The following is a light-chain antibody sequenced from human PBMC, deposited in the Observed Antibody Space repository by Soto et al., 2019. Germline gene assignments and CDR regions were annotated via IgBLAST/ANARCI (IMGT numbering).Light chain of an antibody. J-gene: IGKJ1*01. V-gene: IGKV1-6*01. CDR1: EAIRND. CDR3: LQDYDYPRT. Sequence: AIQMTQSPSSLSASVGDRVTITCRASEAIRNDVGWYQQKPGRAPKVLIYAASTLQSGVPSRFSGSGSGTDFTLTISSLQPEDSAAYYCLQDYDYPRTFGQGTKVEIK. CDR2: AAS.